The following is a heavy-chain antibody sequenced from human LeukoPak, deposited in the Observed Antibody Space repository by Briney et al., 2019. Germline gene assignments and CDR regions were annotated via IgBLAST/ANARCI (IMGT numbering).Heavy chain of an antibody. D-gene: IGHD6-13*01. J-gene: IGHJ4*02. CDR2: IYTSVST. Sequence: SETLSHTCTVSGGSISSYYWSWIRQPAGKGLEWIGRIYTSVSTIYNPSLKSRVTISVDTSKNQFSLKLSSVTAADTAVYYCARGPWGSSWYAFDYWGQGTLVTVSS. CDR1: GGSISSYY. V-gene: IGHV4-4*07. CDR3: ARGPWGSSWYAFDY.